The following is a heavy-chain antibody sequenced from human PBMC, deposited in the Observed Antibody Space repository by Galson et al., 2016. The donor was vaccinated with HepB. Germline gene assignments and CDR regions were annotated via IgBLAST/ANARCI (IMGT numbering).Heavy chain of an antibody. CDR1: GYSFINFW. J-gene: IGHJ4*02. D-gene: IGHD3-9*01. Sequence: QSGAEVKKPGESLRISCKASGYSFINFWIGWVRQMPGKGLEWMGTIYAGDSDTKYNPSFQGQVTMSVDKSITTAYLQWSGLKASDTAIYYCARHRSNDWTIDYWGQGTLVTVPS. CDR2: IYAGDSDT. V-gene: IGHV5-51*01. CDR3: ARHRSNDWTIDY.